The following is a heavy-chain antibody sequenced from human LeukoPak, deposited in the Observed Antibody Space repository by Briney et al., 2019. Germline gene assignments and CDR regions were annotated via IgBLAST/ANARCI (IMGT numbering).Heavy chain of an antibody. CDR3: ASPKTPLWFGEPILY. V-gene: IGHV3-23*01. D-gene: IGHD3-10*01. CDR1: GFTFSGFA. J-gene: IGHJ4*02. CDR2: ISGSGGNT. Sequence: PGGSLRLSCAASGFTFSGFAMSWVRQAPGKGLEWVSTISGSGGNTYYADSVKGRFTISRDNSKNTLYLQMNSLRAEDTAVYYCASPKTPLWFGEPILYWGQGTLVTVSS.